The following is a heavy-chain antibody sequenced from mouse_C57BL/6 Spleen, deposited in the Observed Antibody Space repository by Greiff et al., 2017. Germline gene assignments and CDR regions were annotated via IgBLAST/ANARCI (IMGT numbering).Heavy chain of an antibody. D-gene: IGHD1-1*01. CDR2: INPNNGGT. CDR3: ARWGLYGSSYEAMDY. Sequence: EVKLQESGPELVKPGASVKIPCKASGYTFTDYNMDWVKQSHGKSLEWIGDINPNNGGTIYNQKFKGKATLTVDKSSSTAYMELRSLTSEDTAVYYCARWGLYGSSYEAMDYWGQGTSVTVSS. V-gene: IGHV1-18*01. J-gene: IGHJ4*01. CDR1: GYTFTDYN.